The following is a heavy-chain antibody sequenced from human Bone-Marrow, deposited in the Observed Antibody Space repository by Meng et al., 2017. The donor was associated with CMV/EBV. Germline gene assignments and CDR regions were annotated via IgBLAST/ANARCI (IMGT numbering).Heavy chain of an antibody. V-gene: IGHV4-34*01. CDR3: ARAAEAAAATLWVNWFDP. CDR1: GGSFSGYY. Sequence: SETLSLTCAVYGGSFSGYYWSWIRQPPGKGLEWIGEINHGGSTNYNPSLKSRVTISVDTSKNQFSLKLSSVTAADTAVYYCARAAEAAAATLWVNWFDPWGQGTLVTVSS. CDR2: INHGGST. D-gene: IGHD6-13*01. J-gene: IGHJ5*02.